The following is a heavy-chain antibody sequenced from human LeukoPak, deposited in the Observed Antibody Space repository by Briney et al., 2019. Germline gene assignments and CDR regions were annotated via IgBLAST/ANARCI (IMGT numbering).Heavy chain of an antibody. J-gene: IGHJ5*02. CDR2: MNPNSGNT. CDR1: GYTFTSYD. CDR3: AREFDYVWGSYLSYNWFDP. Sequence: ASVKVSCKASGYTFTSYDINWVRQATGQGLEWMGWMNPNSGNTGYVQKFQGRVTMTRNTSISTAYMELSSLRSEDTAVYYCAREFDYVWGSYLSYNWFDPWGQGTLVTVSS. V-gene: IGHV1-8*01. D-gene: IGHD3-16*02.